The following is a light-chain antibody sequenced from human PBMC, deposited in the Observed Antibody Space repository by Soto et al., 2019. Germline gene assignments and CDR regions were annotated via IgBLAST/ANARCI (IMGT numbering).Light chain of an antibody. CDR2: EVS. CDR1: SSDVGGYTY. J-gene: IGLJ2*01. CDR3: SSYTSSSTLV. Sequence: QSVLTQPASVSGSPGQSITISCPGTSSDVGGYTYVSWYQQHPGKAPKLMIYEVSNRPSGVSNRFSGSKSGNTASLTISGLQAEDEADYYCSSYTSSSTLVFGGGTKLTVL. V-gene: IGLV2-14*01.